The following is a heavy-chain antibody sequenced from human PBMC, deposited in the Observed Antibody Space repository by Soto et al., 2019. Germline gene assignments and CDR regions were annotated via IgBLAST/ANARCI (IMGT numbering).Heavy chain of an antibody. D-gene: IGHD6-19*01. V-gene: IGHV3-48*03. Sequence: PGGSLRLSCAASGFTFSSYEMNWVRQAPGKGLEWVSYISSSGSTIYYADSVKGRFTISRDNAKNSLYLQMNSLRAEDTAVYYCARNITYSSGWYRRYYYYGMDVWGQGTTVTVSS. CDR1: GFTFSSYE. J-gene: IGHJ6*02. CDR2: ISSSGSTI. CDR3: ARNITYSSGWYRRYYYYGMDV.